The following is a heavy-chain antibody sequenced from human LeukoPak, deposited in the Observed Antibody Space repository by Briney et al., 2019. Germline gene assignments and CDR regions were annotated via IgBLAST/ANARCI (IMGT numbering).Heavy chain of an antibody. D-gene: IGHD1-26*01. CDR1: GFSFSVYT. CDR3: TKGGTTYPLDS. J-gene: IGHJ5*01. CDR2: ITGNADST. Sequence: GGSLRLSCAASGFSFSVYTMTWVRQTPGKGLERVSGITGNADSTYYADSVGGRFTISRDNSKSTLYLQMNSLRTEDTAVYYCTKGGTTYPLDSWGQGTLVTVSP. V-gene: IGHV3-23*01.